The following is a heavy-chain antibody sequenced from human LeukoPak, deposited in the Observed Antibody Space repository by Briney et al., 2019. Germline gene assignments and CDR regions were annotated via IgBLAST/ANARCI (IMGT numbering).Heavy chain of an antibody. Sequence: ASVKVSCKTSGYTFTGYYMLWVRQAPGQGLEWMGWIDPNSGGTNYAQRFQGRVTMTRDTSISTVYMELSSLRSDDTAVYYCARVSREGYSSSWYDRVDYWGQGTLVTVSS. D-gene: IGHD6-13*01. J-gene: IGHJ4*02. CDR1: GYTFTGYY. CDR2: IDPNSGGT. V-gene: IGHV1-2*02. CDR3: ARVSREGYSSSWYDRVDY.